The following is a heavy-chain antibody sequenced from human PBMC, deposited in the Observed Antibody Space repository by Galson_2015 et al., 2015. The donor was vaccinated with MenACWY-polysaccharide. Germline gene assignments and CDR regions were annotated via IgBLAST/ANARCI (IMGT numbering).Heavy chain of an antibody. Sequence: LSLTCAVSGGSIGSGGYSWSWIRQPPGKGLEWIGYIYHSGSTYYNPSLRSRVTISVDRSKNQFSLKLSSVTAADTAVYYCARRPGYCTNGVCPRHFDYWGQGTLVTVSS. CDR2: IYHSGST. CDR1: GGSIGSGGYS. V-gene: IGHV4-30-2*01. CDR3: ARRPGYCTNGVCPRHFDY. D-gene: IGHD2-8*01. J-gene: IGHJ4*02.